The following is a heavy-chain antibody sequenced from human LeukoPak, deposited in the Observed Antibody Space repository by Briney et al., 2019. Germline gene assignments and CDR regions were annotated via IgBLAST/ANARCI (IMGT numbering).Heavy chain of an antibody. CDR2: INPSGGST. CDR3: ARDPLVGYCSSTSCFNFDY. CDR1: GYTFTSYY. Sequence: GASVKVSCKASGYTFTSYYMHWVRQAPGQGLEWMGIINPSGGSTSYAQKFQGRVTMTRDTSTSTVYMELSSLRSEDTAVYYCARDPLVGYCSSTSCFNFDYWGKGTLVTVSS. V-gene: IGHV1-46*01. D-gene: IGHD2-2*01. J-gene: IGHJ4*02.